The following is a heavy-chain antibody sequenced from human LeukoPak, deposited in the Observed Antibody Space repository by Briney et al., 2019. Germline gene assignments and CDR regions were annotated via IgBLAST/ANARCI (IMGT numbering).Heavy chain of an antibody. Sequence: SSETLSLTCAVYGGSFSGYYWSWIRQPPGKGLEWIGEINHSGSTNYNPSLKSRVTISVDTSKNQFSLKLSSVTAADTAVYYCARAGTESRWGLPRADYYHMDVWAKGTTVTVSS. CDR3: ARAGTESRWGLPRADYYHMDV. CDR1: GGSFSGYY. J-gene: IGHJ6*03. D-gene: IGHD1-1*01. V-gene: IGHV4-34*01. CDR2: INHSGST.